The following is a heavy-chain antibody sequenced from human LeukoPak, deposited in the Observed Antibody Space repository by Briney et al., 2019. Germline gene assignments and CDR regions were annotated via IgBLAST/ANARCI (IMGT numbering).Heavy chain of an antibody. J-gene: IGHJ5*02. Sequence: SGTLSLTCAVSGGSISGSNWWSWVRQPPGKGLEWIGQIYHSGSTNYNPSLKSRVTISVDKSKNQFSLKLRSVTAADTAVYYCARPLSLGYCSGGSCYGRGAWFDRWGQGTLVTVSS. D-gene: IGHD2-15*01. CDR3: ARPLSLGYCSGGSCYGRGAWFDR. CDR1: GGSISGSNW. CDR2: IYHSGST. V-gene: IGHV4-4*02.